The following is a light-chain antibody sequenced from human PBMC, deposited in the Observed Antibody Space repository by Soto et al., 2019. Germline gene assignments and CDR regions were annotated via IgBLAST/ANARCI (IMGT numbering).Light chain of an antibody. Sequence: DIQMTQSPSSLSASVGDRVTITCRESQSISTFLNWYQQRPGEAPTLLIYVASNLHSGVPSRFSGSGSGTDCTLTISSLQPEDFATYSCQQTSSVPRTFGQGTKLEIK. V-gene: IGKV1-39*01. J-gene: IGKJ2*01. CDR1: QSISTF. CDR3: QQTSSVPRT. CDR2: VAS.